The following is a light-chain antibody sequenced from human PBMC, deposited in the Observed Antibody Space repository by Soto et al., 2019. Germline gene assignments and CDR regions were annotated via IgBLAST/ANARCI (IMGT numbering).Light chain of an antibody. CDR2: SND. Sequence: QSVLTQSPSASGTPGQRVTMSCSGSTSNIGSKTVNWYRQLPGTAPKLLIYSNDQRPSGVPDRFSGSKSGTSASLAIGGLQSEDEADYYCAAWDASLNGYVFGPGTKLTVL. CDR3: AAWDASLNGYV. J-gene: IGLJ1*01. CDR1: TSNIGSKT. V-gene: IGLV1-44*01.